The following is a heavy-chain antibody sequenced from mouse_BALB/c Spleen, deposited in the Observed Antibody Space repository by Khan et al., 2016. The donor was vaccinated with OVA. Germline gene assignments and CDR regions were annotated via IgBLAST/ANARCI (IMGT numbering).Heavy chain of an antibody. V-gene: IGHV1-7*01. CDR2: INPSTGYT. Sequence: QVQLQQSGAELAKPGASVKMSCKASGYTFINYWILWVKQRPGQGLEWIGYINPSTGYTEYNQNFKDKATLTADKSSSTAYMQLSSLTSEDSALYYCARTCLRWHFDYWGQGTTLTVSS. J-gene: IGHJ2*01. CDR3: ARTCLRWHFDY. D-gene: IGHD1-1*01. CDR1: GYTFINYW.